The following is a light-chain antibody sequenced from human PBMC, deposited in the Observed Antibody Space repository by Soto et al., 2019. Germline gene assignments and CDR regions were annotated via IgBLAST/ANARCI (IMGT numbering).Light chain of an antibody. CDR3: VQHNNYPPLT. CDR2: AAS. CDR1: QGIRND. V-gene: IGKV1-17*01. J-gene: IGKJ4*01. Sequence: DIQMTQSPSSLSASVGDRVTITCRASQGIRNDLAWYQQKPGKAPKRLIYAASTLQSGVPSRFSGSGYGTEFTLTISGLQPEDVATYYCVQHNNYPPLTFGGGTKVEIK.